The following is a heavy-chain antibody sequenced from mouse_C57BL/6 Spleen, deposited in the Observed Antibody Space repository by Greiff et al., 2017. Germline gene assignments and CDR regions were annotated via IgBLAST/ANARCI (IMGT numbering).Heavy chain of an antibody. CDR3: AMFPSYYYGSSDY. CDR1: GYTFTSYW. V-gene: IGHV1-74*01. Sequence: VQLQQPGAELVKPGASVKVSCKASGYTFTSYWMHWVKQRPGQGLEWIGRIHPSDSDTNYNPKFKGKATLPVDKSSSTAYMQLSSLTSEDSAVYYCAMFPSYYYGSSDYWGQGTTLTVSS. D-gene: IGHD1-1*01. J-gene: IGHJ2*01. CDR2: IHPSDSDT.